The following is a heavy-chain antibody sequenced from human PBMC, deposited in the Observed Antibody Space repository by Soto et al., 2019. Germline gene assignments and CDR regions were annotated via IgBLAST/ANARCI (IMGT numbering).Heavy chain of an antibody. J-gene: IGHJ6*02. D-gene: IGHD2-2*01. CDR3: ARLYCSSTSCQGHYYYGMDV. Sequence: SVKVSCKASGGTFSSYAISWVRQAPGQGLEWMGGIIPIFGTANYAQKFQGRVTITADKSTSTAYMELSSLRSGDTAVYYCARLYCSSTSCQGHYYYGMDVWGQGTTVTVSS. CDR2: IIPIFGTA. V-gene: IGHV1-69*06. CDR1: GGTFSSYA.